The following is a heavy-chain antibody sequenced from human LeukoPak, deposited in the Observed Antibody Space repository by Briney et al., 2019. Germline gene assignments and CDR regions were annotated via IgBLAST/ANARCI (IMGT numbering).Heavy chain of an antibody. CDR1: GGSISSTTYY. J-gene: IGHJ5*02. V-gene: IGHV4-39*01. CDR3: ARQRGYFDWLSAPYNWFDP. D-gene: IGHD3-9*01. CDR2: IYKAGNT. Sequence: PSETLSLTCTVSGGSISSTTYYWAWIRQPPGKGLEWIGSIYKAGNTNYSPSLRSRVFISVDTSNNQFSLSLSSVTAADTAVYYCARQRGYFDWLSAPYNWFDPWGQGTLVTVSS.